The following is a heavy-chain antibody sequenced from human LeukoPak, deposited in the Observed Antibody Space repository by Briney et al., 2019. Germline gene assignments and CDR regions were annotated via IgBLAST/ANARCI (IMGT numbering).Heavy chain of an antibody. Sequence: LSLTCTVSGGSISSGGYYWSWIRQHPGKGLEWIGYIYYSGSTYYNPSLKSRVTISVDTSKNQFSLKLSSVTAADTAVYYCAREPGYCSGGSCYSGYGMDVWGQGTTVTVSS. CDR1: GGSISSGGYY. D-gene: IGHD2-15*01. V-gene: IGHV4-31*03. CDR2: IYYSGST. CDR3: AREPGYCSGGSCYSGYGMDV. J-gene: IGHJ6*02.